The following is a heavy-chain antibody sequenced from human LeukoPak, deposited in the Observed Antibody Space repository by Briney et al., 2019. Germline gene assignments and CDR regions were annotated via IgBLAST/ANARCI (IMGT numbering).Heavy chain of an antibody. V-gene: IGHV1-46*01. D-gene: IGHD3-3*01. J-gene: IGHJ5*02. Sequence: ASVTVSCKASGYTFTKYYMNWVRPAPGQGLEWMGLMHPTGDSTNYAQKFQGRVTLTRDTSTGTFYMELSSLTSEDTAVYYCARHDFDLPMIYSFFVHWGQGTLVTVSS. CDR1: GYTFTKYY. CDR3: ARHDFDLPMIYSFFVH. CDR2: MHPTGDST.